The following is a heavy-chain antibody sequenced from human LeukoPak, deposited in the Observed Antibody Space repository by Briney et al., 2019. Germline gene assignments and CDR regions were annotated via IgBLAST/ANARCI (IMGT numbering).Heavy chain of an antibody. CDR2: ISSSSSYI. CDR3: ARKDDSSGYYYTPPDY. J-gene: IGHJ4*02. D-gene: IGHD3-22*01. Sequence: GGSLRLSCAASGFTFSIYSMNWVRQAPGKGLEWVSSISSSSSYIYYADSVKGRFTISRDNAKNSLYLQMNSLRAEDTAVYYCARKDDSSGYYYTPPDYWGQGTLVTVSS. V-gene: IGHV3-21*01. CDR1: GFTFSIYS.